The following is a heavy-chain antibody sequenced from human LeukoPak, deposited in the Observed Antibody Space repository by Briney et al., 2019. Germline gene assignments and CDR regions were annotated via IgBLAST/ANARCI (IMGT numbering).Heavy chain of an antibody. V-gene: IGHV3-73*01. D-gene: IGHD3-10*01. CDR2: IRSKANSYAT. Sequence: PGGSLRLSCAASGFTFSGSAMHWVRQASGKGLEWVGRIRSKANSYATAFAASVKGRFTISRDDSKNTAYLQMNSLKNEDTAVYYCTSLITMVRGVIGLLNVNWGQGTLVTVSS. CDR3: TSLITMVRGVIGLLNVN. J-gene: IGHJ4*02. CDR1: GFTFSGSA.